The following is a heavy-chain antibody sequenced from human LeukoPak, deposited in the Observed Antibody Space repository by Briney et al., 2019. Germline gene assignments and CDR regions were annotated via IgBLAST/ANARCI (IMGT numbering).Heavy chain of an antibody. CDR2: FDPEDGET. Sequence: ASVKVSCKVSGYTLTELSIHWVRQAPGKGLEWMGGFDPEDGETVHAQNFQGRFTMTAETSTDTAYMELSSLRSEDTAVYYCARDDSSGFMDVWGKGTTVTVSS. CDR1: GYTLTELS. D-gene: IGHD6-19*01. J-gene: IGHJ6*03. V-gene: IGHV1-24*01. CDR3: ARDDSSGFMDV.